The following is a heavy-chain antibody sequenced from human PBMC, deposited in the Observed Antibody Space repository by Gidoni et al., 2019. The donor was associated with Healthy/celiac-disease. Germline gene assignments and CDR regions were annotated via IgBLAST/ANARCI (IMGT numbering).Heavy chain of an antibody. CDR1: GYTFTSYG. Sequence: VQLVQSGAEVKKPGASVKVSCKASGYTFTSYGISWVRQAPGQGLEWMGWISAYNGNTNYAQKLQGRVTMTTDTSTSTAYMELRSLRSDDTAVYYCALTLTDPQTTVNDYYYYGMDVWGQGTTVTVSS. J-gene: IGHJ6*02. CDR2: ISAYNGNT. D-gene: IGHD4-17*01. CDR3: ALTLTDPQTTVNDYYYYGMDV. V-gene: IGHV1-18*01.